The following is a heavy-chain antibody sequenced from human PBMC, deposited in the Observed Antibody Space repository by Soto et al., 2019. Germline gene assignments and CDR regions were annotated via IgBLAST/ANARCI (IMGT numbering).Heavy chain of an antibody. D-gene: IGHD1-1*01. CDR1: GFALSGYR. J-gene: IGHJ4*02. CDR3: ARLTVTPTTFVY. CDR2: INPDGSVK. V-gene: IGHV3-7*03. Sequence: RGSLRLSCAASGFALSGYRMSWVRQPPGKGLEWVANINPDGSVKHYVAPVRGRFTVSRDNAKISLFLQMISLRAEDTDVYYCARLTVTPTTFVYWGQEAPVTVP.